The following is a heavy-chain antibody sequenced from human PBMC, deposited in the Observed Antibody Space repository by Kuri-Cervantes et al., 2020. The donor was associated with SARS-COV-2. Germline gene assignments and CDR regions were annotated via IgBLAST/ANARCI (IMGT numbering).Heavy chain of an antibody. CDR3: AREGYYYGSGSYYPIDY. J-gene: IGHJ4*02. V-gene: IGHV4-38-2*02. D-gene: IGHD3-10*01. CDR2: IYHSGST. CDR1: GYSISSGYY. Sequence: GSLRLSCAVSGYSISSGYYWGWIRQPPGKGLEWIGSIYHSGSTYYNPSLKSRVTISVDTSKNQFSLKLSSVAAADSAVYYCAREGYYYGSGSYYPIDYWGQGTLVTVSS.